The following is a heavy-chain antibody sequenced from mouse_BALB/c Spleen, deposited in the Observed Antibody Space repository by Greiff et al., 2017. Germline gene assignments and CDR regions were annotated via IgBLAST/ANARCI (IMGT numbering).Heavy chain of an antibody. CDR2: IDPANGNT. V-gene: IGHV14-3*02. Sequence: VQLQQSGAELVKPGASVKLSCTASGFNIKDTYMHWVKQRPEQGLEWIGRIDPANGNTKYDPKFQGKATITADTSSNTAYLQLSSLTSEDTAVYYCASYYYGSSDYFDYWGQGTTLTVSS. D-gene: IGHD1-1*01. CDR1: GFNIKDTY. J-gene: IGHJ2*01. CDR3: ASYYYGSSDYFDY.